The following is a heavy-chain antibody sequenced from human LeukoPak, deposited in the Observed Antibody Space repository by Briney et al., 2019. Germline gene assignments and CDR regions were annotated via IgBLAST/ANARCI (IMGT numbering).Heavy chain of an antibody. D-gene: IGHD6-13*01. J-gene: IGHJ5*02. CDR1: GYSFISYW. CDR3: ARIGSSSWYPNYNWFDP. CDR2: IYPGDSDT. Sequence: GESLKISCEGSGYSFISYWIAWVRQMPGKGLEWMGIIYPGDSDTRYSPSFQGQVTISADKSSSTAYLQWRSLKASDTAMYYCARIGSSSWYPNYNWFDPWGQGTLVTVSS. V-gene: IGHV5-51*01.